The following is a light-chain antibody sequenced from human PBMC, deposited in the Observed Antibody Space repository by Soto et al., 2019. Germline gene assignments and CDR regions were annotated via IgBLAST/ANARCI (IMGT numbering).Light chain of an antibody. Sequence: QSALTQPASLSGSPGQSITISCTGATSDFINYNYVSWYQHHPGKAPQLMIYEVSNRPSGVSSRFSGSKSGNTASLTISGLQPEDEAYYYCSSYTVSTDVGFGGGTKLTVL. CDR1: TSDFINYNY. CDR3: SSYTVSTDVG. J-gene: IGLJ2*01. CDR2: EVS. V-gene: IGLV2-14*01.